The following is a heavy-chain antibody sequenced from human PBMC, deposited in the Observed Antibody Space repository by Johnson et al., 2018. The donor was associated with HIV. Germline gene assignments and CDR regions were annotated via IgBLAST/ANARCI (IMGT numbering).Heavy chain of an antibody. CDR3: AIVQLLADDVFNI. D-gene: IGHD3-10*01. J-gene: IGHJ3*02. CDR1: GFTFSDYY. Sequence: VESGGGLVKPGGSLRLSCVASGFTFSDYYMSWIRQAPGKGLEWVSYISSSGSTIYYADSVKGRFTISRDNSKNTLYLQMDSLGAEDTAVYYCAIVQLLADDVFNIWGQGTMVTVSS. CDR2: ISSSGSTI. V-gene: IGHV3-11*04.